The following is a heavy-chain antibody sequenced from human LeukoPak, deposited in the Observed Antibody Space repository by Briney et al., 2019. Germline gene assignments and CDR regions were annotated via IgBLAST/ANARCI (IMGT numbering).Heavy chain of an antibody. V-gene: IGHV1-8*03. D-gene: IGHD6-19*01. CDR1: GYTFTSYD. CDR2: MNPNSGNT. J-gene: IGHJ2*01. CDR3: ARGGYSTGWYSPWYFDL. Sequence: ASVKVSCKASGYTFTSYDINWVRQATGQGLEWMGWMNPNSGNTGYAQKFQGRVTITRNTSISTAYMQLSSLRSEDTAVYYCARGGYSTGWYSPWYFDLWGRGTLVTVSS.